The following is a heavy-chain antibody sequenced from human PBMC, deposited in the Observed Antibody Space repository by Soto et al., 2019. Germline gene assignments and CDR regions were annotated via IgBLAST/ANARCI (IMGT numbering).Heavy chain of an antibody. CDR1: GGSFSGYY. CDR2: INHSGST. V-gene: IGHV4-34*01. CDR3: ARYCSGGSCYYGMDV. D-gene: IGHD2-15*01. J-gene: IGHJ6*02. Sequence: QVQLQQWGAGLLKPSETLSLTCAVYGGSFSGYYWSWIRQPPGKGLEWIGEINHSGSTNYNPSLKSRVTISVDTSKNQFSLKLSSVTAADTAVYYCARYCSGGSCYYGMDVWGQGTTVTVSS.